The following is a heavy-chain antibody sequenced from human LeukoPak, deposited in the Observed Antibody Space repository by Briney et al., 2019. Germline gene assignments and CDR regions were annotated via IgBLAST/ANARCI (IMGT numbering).Heavy chain of an antibody. CDR1: GYSFTSYW. J-gene: IGHJ5*02. V-gene: IGHV5-51*01. CDR2: IYPGDSDT. D-gene: IGHD3-3*01. CDR3: ARQYYAFWSGNRGIDP. Sequence: GESLKISCKGSGYSFTSYWIGWVRQMPGKGLEWMGIIYPGDSDTRYSPSFQGQVTISADKSISTAYLQWSSLKASDTAMYYCARQYYAFWSGNRGIDPWGQGTLVTVSS.